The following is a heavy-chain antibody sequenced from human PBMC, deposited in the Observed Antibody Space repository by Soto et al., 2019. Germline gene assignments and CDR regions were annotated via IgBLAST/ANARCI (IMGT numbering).Heavy chain of an antibody. CDR1: GGPVSSGSYY. D-gene: IGHD3-3*01. CDR2: IYYSGST. CDR3: ARVYDFWRRYGSSFDC. Sequence: SETLSLTCTVSGGPVSSGSYYWSWIRQPPGKRPEWIGYIYYSGSTNYNPSLKSRVTISVDTSKNQFSMKLSSVTAADTAVYSCARVYDFWRRYGSSFDCLGRGTLVTLFS. V-gene: IGHV4-61*01. J-gene: IGHJ4*02.